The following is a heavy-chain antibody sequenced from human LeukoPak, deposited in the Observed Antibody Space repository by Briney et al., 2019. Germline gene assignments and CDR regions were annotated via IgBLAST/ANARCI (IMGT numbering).Heavy chain of an antibody. Sequence: GASVKVSCKASGGTFSSYAISWVRQAPGQGLEWMGGIIPIFGTANYAQKFQGRVTITADESTSTAYMELSSLRSEDTAVYYCATLPRVFSSSWYFDYWGQGNLVTVSS. CDR3: ATLPRVFSSSWYFDY. J-gene: IGHJ4*02. D-gene: IGHD6-13*01. V-gene: IGHV1-69*13. CDR2: IIPIFGTA. CDR1: GGTFSSYA.